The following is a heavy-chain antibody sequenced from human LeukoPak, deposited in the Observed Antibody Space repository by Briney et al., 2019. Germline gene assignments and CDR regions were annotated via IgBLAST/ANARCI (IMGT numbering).Heavy chain of an antibody. Sequence: SETLSLTCAVYGGSFSGYYWSWIRQPPGKGLEWIGEINHSGSTNYNPSLKSRVTISVDTSKNQFSLKLSSVTAADTAVYYCARGQSNGYYPRLFWFDPWGQGTLVTVSS. CDR1: GGSFSGYY. CDR2: INHSGST. CDR3: ARGQSNGYYPRLFWFDP. J-gene: IGHJ5*02. D-gene: IGHD3-22*01. V-gene: IGHV4-34*01.